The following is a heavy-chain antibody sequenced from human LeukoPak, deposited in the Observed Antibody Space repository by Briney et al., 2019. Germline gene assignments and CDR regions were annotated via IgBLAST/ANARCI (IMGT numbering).Heavy chain of an antibody. V-gene: IGHV3-48*02. CDR2: ISSGSSTR. CDR1: GFTFSSYT. CDR3: AREVFDY. Sequence: QPGGSLRHSCAPSGFTFSSYTMNWVCQAPGKGRECVSYISSGSSTRYYAYSVKGRFRISRDNAKKSLYLQMNSLRNEDTAVYYCAREVFDYRGQGTLVTVSS. J-gene: IGHJ4*02.